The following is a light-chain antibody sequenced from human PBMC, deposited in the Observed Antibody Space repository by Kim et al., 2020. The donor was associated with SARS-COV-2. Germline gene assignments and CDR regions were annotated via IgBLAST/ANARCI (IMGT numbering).Light chain of an antibody. CDR3: QQYNNWPQT. CDR1: RGGSSN. V-gene: IGKV3-15*01. J-gene: IGKJ1*01. CDR2: GAS. Sequence: CAGERAALCCRASRGGSSNVAGDRRKRGQAPRRLSYGASTRATGIPGRFRGSGSGRELTLSISRVQSEDVAVYYCQQYNNWPQTFGQGTKVDIK.